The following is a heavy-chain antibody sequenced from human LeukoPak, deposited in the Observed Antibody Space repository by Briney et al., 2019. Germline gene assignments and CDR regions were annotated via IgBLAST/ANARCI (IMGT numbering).Heavy chain of an antibody. Sequence: GGSLRLSCAASGFTFNNYAMSWVRQAPGKGLEWVSAISGSGGTTYYADSVKGRFTFSRDNAKNTLYLQMNSLRVEDTAVYYCARDRAVAGLCDYWGQGTLVTVSS. V-gene: IGHV3-23*01. CDR2: ISGSGGTT. D-gene: IGHD6-19*01. CDR1: GFTFNNYA. CDR3: ARDRAVAGLCDY. J-gene: IGHJ4*02.